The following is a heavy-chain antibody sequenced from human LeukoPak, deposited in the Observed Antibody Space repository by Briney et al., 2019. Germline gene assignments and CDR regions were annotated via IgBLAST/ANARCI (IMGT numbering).Heavy chain of an antibody. CDR1: GFAFSSYA. D-gene: IGHD5-18*01. J-gene: IGHJ3*02. Sequence: GRSLRLSCAASGFAFSSYAMHWVRQAPGKGLEWVAVISYDGSNKYYADSVKGRFTISRDNSKNTLYLQMNSLRAEDTAVYYCARDKPADTAMVFGAFDIWGQGTMVTVSS. CDR3: ARDKPADTAMVFGAFDI. V-gene: IGHV3-30*04. CDR2: ISYDGSNK.